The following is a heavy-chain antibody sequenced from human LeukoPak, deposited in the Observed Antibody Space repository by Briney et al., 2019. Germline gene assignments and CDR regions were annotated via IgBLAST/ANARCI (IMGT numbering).Heavy chain of an antibody. V-gene: IGHV4-39*07. CDR3: ARGVRGQQLVYYYYYMDV. CDR2: IYYSGST. D-gene: IGHD6-13*01. Sequence: PSETLSLTCTASAGSISSSSYSWGWIRQPPGKGLEWIGSIYYSGSTYYNPSLKSRVTISVDTSKNQFSLKLSSVTAADTAVYYCARGVRGQQLVYYYYYMDVWGKGTTVTVSS. CDR1: AGSISSSSYS. J-gene: IGHJ6*03.